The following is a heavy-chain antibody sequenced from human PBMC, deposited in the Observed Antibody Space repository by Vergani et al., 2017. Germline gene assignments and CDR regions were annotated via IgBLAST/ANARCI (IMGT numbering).Heavy chain of an antibody. CDR3: ARVVGHYDFWSGYYTEYYYYYMDV. D-gene: IGHD3-3*01. V-gene: IGHV4-61*01. Sequence: QVQLQESGPGLVQPSETLSLTCTVSGGSVSSGSYYWSWIRQPPGKGLEWIGYIYYSGSTNYNPSLKSRVTISVDTSKNQFSLKLSSVTAADTAVYYCARVVGHYDFWSGYYTEYYYYYMDVWGKGTTVTVSS. CDR2: IYYSGST. J-gene: IGHJ6*03. CDR1: GGSVSSGSYY.